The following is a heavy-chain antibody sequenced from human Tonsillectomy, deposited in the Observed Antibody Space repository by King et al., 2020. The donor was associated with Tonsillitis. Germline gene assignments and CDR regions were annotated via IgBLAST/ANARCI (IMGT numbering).Heavy chain of an antibody. J-gene: IGHJ4*02. V-gene: IGHV3-7*03. D-gene: IGHD2-15*01. CDR3: ARDTGYCSGGSCYSVAFYFDY. CDR2: IKQDGSEK. CDR1: GFIFSRYS. Sequence: VQLVESGGGLVQPGGSLRLSCAASGFIFSRYSMSWVRQAPGKGLEWVANIKQDGSEKDYVYSVKGRFTVSRDNAKNSLYLQMNSLRAEDTAVYYCARDTGYCSGGSCYSVAFYFDYWGQGTLVTVSS.